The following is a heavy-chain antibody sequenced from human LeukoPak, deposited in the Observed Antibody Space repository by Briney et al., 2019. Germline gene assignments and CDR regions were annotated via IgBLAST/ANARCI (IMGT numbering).Heavy chain of an antibody. CDR1: GFTFGSYA. J-gene: IGHJ4*02. D-gene: IGHD2-8*01. Sequence: GGSLRLSCAASGFTFGSYAMSWVRQAPGKGLEWVSAISGSGGSTYYADSVKGRFTISRDNSKNTLYLQMNSLRAEDTAVYYCATTLNGLSNYWGQGTLVTVSS. V-gene: IGHV3-23*01. CDR2: ISGSGGST. CDR3: ATTLNGLSNY.